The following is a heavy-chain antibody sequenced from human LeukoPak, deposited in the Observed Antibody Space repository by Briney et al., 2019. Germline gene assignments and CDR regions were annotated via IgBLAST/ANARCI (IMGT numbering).Heavy chain of an antibody. CDR2: ISYDGSNK. J-gene: IGHJ4*02. CDR3: AKDGRVSSRSYWGYLDY. D-gene: IGHD6-13*01. V-gene: IGHV3-30*18. CDR1: GFTFSSYG. Sequence: GRSLRLSCAASGFTFSSYGMHWVRQAPGKGLEWVAVISYDGSNKYYADSVKGRFTISRDNSKNSLYLQMNSLRAEDTALYYCAKDGRVSSRSYWGYLDYWGQGTLVTVSS.